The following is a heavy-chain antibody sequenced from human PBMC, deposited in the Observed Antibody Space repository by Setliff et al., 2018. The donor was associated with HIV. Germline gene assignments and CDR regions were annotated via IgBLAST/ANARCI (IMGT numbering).Heavy chain of an antibody. CDR2: INPSGGST. Sequence: GASVKVSCKASGYTFTSYYIHWVRQAPGQGLEWMGRINPSGGSTSYAQKFQGRVTFTRDTSASAAYMDLSSLRSEDTAVYYCARIWGIPPLYYFDYWGQGTLVTVPQ. J-gene: IGHJ4*02. CDR3: ARIWGIPPLYYFDY. CDR1: GYTFTSYY. V-gene: IGHV1-46*01. D-gene: IGHD3-16*01.